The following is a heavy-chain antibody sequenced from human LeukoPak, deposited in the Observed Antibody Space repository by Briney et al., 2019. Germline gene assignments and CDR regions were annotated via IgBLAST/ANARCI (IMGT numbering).Heavy chain of an antibody. CDR2: ISGGAGTP. D-gene: IGHD4-17*01. V-gene: IGHV3-23*01. J-gene: IGHJ4*02. CDR3: AKRRTTVITMDYFDY. CDR1: GFTFSNYA. Sequence: GGPLRLSCAASGFTFSNYAMSWVRQAPGKGLEWASGISGGAGTPYYADSVKGRFTISRDNSKNTLYLQMSSLRAEDTAVYYCAKRRTTVITMDYFDYWGQGTLVTVSS.